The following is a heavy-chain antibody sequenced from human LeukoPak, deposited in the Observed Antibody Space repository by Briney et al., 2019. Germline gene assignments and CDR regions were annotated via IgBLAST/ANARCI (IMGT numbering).Heavy chain of an antibody. J-gene: IGHJ4*02. CDR3: ARRNGGMGGYFD. CDR1: GGSISSGIYY. D-gene: IGHD2-15*01. Sequence: PSQTLSLTCTVSGGSISSGIYYWNWIRQPAGKGLEWIGRIYSSGSTNYNPSLKSRVTISLDTSKNQFSLRLSSVTAADTAVYYSARRNGGMGGYFDWGQGTLVTVSS. V-gene: IGHV4-61*02. CDR2: IYSSGST.